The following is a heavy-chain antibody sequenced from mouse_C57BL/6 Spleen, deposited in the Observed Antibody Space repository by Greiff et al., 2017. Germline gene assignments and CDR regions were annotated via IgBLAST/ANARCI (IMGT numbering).Heavy chain of an antibody. J-gene: IGHJ2*01. V-gene: IGHV1-4*01. Sequence: QVQLKESGAELARPGASVKMSCKASGYTFTSYTMHWVKQRPGQGLEWIGYINPSSGYTKYNQKFKDKATLTADKSSSTAYMQLSSLTSEDSAVYYCARDDGYYVDDWGQGTTLTVSS. CDR3: ARDDGYYVDD. CDR2: INPSSGYT. CDR1: GYTFTSYT. D-gene: IGHD2-3*01.